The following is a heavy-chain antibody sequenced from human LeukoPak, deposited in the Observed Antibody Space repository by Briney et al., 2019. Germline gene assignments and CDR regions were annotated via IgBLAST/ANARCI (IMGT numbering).Heavy chain of an antibody. CDR1: GFTFSSYS. V-gene: IGHV3-21*04. CDR3: GRGGYYYHESSGYLYHFDY. CDR2: ISSSSSYI. D-gene: IGHD3-22*01. J-gene: IGHJ4*02. Sequence: GGSLRLSCEASGFTFSSYSMNWVRQAPGKGLEWVSTISSSSSYIDYADSVKGRFTISRDNAKNSLYLQMNSLRAEDTAMYYCGRGGYYYHESSGYLYHFDYWGQGTLVTVSS.